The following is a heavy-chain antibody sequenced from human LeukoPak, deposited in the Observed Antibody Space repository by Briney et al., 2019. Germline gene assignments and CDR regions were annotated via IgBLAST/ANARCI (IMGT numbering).Heavy chain of an antibody. V-gene: IGHV1-46*01. CDR2: IHPSGGST. CDR3: ARDYGDNNWFDH. CDR1: GYTFTNYY. D-gene: IGHD4-17*01. Sequence: ASVKVSCKASGYTFTNYYMHWVRQAPGQGLEWMGIIHPSGGSTTSAQKFRGRVTMTRDTSTSTVYMELSSLRSEDTAVYYCARDYGDNNWFDHWGQGTLVTVSS. J-gene: IGHJ5*02.